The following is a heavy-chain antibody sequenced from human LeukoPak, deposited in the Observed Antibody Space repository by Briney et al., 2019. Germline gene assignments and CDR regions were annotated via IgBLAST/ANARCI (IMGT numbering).Heavy chain of an antibody. V-gene: IGHV4-34*01. CDR1: GGSFSGYY. D-gene: IGHD3-16*02. Sequence: SSQTLSLTCAVYGGSFSGYYWSWIRQPPGKGLEWIGEINHSGSTNYNPSLKSRVTISVDTSKNQFSLKLSSVTAADTAVYYCARERRGSIQPSIWGSYRYSAFDIWGQGTMVTVSS. CDR3: ARERRGSIQPSIWGSYRYSAFDI. J-gene: IGHJ3*02. CDR2: INHSGST.